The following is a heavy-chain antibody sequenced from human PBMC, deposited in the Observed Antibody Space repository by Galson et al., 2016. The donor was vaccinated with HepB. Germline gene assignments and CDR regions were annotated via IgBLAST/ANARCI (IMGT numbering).Heavy chain of an antibody. CDR3: ASMVRGVTIYY. V-gene: IGHV3-7*01. Sequence: SLRLSCADSTFTFSNYWMTWVRQAPGKGLEWVANIKPDGSEKYYVDSVKGRFTISVDTSKNQFSLKLSSVTAADTAVYYCASMVRGVTIYYWGQGTLVTVSS. D-gene: IGHD3-10*01. J-gene: IGHJ4*02. CDR2: IKPDGSEK. CDR1: TFTFSNYW.